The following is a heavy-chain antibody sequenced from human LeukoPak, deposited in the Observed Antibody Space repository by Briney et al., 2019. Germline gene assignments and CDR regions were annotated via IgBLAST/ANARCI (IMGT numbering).Heavy chain of an antibody. Sequence: SETLSLTCAVYGVSFSGYYWSWIRQPPGKGLEWIGEINHSGSTNYNPSLKSRVTISVDTSKNQFSLKLSSVTAADTAVYYCARVGDSGGFDPWGQGTLVTVSS. CDR2: INHSGST. J-gene: IGHJ5*02. CDR1: GVSFSGYY. V-gene: IGHV4-34*01. D-gene: IGHD2-21*01. CDR3: ARVGDSGGFDP.